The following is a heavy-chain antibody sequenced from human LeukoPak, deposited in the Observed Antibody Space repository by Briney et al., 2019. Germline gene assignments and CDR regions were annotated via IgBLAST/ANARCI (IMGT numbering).Heavy chain of an antibody. CDR2: MNPNSGNT. CDR1: GYTFTSYD. V-gene: IGHV1-8*01. J-gene: IGHJ4*02. D-gene: IGHD3-9*01. Sequence: ASVKVSCKASGYTFTSYDINWVRQAPGQGLEWMGWMNPNSGNTGYAQKFQGRVTMTRNTSISTAYMELSSLRSEDTAVYYCAKTTDILTGYYLGYWGQGTLVTVSS. CDR3: AKTTDILTGYYLGY.